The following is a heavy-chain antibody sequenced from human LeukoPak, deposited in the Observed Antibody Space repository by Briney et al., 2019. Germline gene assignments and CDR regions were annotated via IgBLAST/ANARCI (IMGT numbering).Heavy chain of an antibody. CDR3: ASGIAVAGDFGY. Sequence: SSETLSLTCTVSGGSISSYYWSWIRQPPGKGLEWIGYIYYSGSTNCNPSLKSRVTISVDTSKNQFSLKLSSVTAADTAVYYCASGIAVAGDFGYWGQGTLVTVSS. CDR1: GGSISSYY. CDR2: IYYSGST. D-gene: IGHD6-19*01. V-gene: IGHV4-59*01. J-gene: IGHJ4*02.